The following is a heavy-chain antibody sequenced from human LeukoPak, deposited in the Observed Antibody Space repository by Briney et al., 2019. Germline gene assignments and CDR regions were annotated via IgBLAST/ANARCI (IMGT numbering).Heavy chain of an antibody. CDR3: ANPPLVTY. V-gene: IGHV3-30*02. CDR1: GFTFSSYG. D-gene: IGHD4-23*01. Sequence: QPGGSLRLSCAASGFTFSSYGIHWVRQAPGKGLEWVAFIRYDGSNKYYADSVKGRLTISRDNSKNTLYLQMNSLRAEDTAVYYCANPPLVTYWGQGTLVTVSS. J-gene: IGHJ4*02. CDR2: IRYDGSNK.